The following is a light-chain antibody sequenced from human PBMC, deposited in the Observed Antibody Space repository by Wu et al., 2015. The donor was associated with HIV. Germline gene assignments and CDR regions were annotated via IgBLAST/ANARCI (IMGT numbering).Light chain of an antibody. V-gene: IGKV3-15*01. CDR2: ATS. Sequence: EIVMTQSPATLSVSPGERATLSCRASQSVANYLAWYQQKPGQAPRLLISATSTRATGIPARFSGSGSGTEFTLTISNMQSEDFAVYFCQQYSVWPLTFGGGTKVEIK. J-gene: IGKJ4*01. CDR3: QQYSVWPLT. CDR1: QSVANY.